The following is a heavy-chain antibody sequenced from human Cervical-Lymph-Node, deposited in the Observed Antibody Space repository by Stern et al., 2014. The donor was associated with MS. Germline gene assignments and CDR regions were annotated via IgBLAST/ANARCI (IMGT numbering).Heavy chain of an antibody. CDR1: GYLFDDYW. Sequence: EVHLVESGAEVKKPGESLKISCEASGYLFDDYWIGWVRQMSGRGLELVAIIFPRDSNTRYSPSVQGQVTISADKSISPAYLQWSSLKASDPAIYYCARSPATPSGYDRFDYWGQGALVTVSS. CDR2: IFPRDSNT. CDR3: ARSPATPSGYDRFDY. D-gene: IGHD5-12*01. V-gene: IGHV5-51*03. J-gene: IGHJ4*02.